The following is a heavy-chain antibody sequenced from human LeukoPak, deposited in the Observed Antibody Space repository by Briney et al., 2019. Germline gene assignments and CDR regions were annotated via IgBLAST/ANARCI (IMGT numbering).Heavy chain of an antibody. D-gene: IGHD6-19*01. CDR1: GDSVSSNSAA. V-gene: IGHV6-1*01. J-gene: IGHJ4*02. CDR2: THYRSKWYN. Sequence: SQTLSLTCAISGDSVSSNSAAWNWIRQSPSRGLEWLGRTHYRSKWYNDYAVSVKSRITINPDTSKNQFSLQLNSVTPEDTAVYYCARVLSPYSSGWYDVDYWGQGTLVTVSS. CDR3: ARVLSPYSSGWYDVDY.